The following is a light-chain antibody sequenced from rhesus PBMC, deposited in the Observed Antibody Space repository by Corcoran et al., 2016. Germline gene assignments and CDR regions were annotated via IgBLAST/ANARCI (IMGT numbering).Light chain of an antibody. CDR2: GGS. CDR3: VQAIAFPYS. V-gene: IGKV2-72*01. CDR1: QSLLHSNGNTY. Sequence: DIVMTQTPLSLPITPGEPASISCRSSQSLLHSNGNTYLHWYLQKPGQSPQLLIYGGSNSASGVPDRFMGSGSDTDFTLKISKVEAGDVGVYYCVQAIAFPYSFGQGTKVEIK. J-gene: IGKJ2*01.